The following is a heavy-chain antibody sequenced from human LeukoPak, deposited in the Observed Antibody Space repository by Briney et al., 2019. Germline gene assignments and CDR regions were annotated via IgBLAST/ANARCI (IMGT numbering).Heavy chain of an antibody. J-gene: IGHJ5*02. D-gene: IGHD4-11*01. CDR2: INAYNGNT. Sequence: ASVKVSCKASGYTFTSYGITWVRQAPGQGLEWMGWINAYNGNTKYAQKFQGRVTMTTDTSTSTAYMELRSLRSDDTAVYYCARYYSNTWRTLNCFDPWGQGTLVTVSS. V-gene: IGHV1-18*01. CDR3: ARYYSNTWRTLNCFDP. CDR1: GYTFTSYG.